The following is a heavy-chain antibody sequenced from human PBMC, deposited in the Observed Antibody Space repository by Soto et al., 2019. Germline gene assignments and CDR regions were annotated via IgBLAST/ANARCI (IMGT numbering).Heavy chain of an antibody. CDR3: ARSSRYSGSYHFDY. Sequence: ASVKVSCKASGGTFSSYTISWVRQAPGQGLEWMGRIIPILGIANYAQKFQGRVTITADKSTSTAYMELSSLRSEDTAVYYCARSSRYSGSYHFDYWGQGTLVTVSS. CDR2: IIPILGIA. D-gene: IGHD1-26*01. V-gene: IGHV1-69*02. CDR1: GGTFSSYT. J-gene: IGHJ4*02.